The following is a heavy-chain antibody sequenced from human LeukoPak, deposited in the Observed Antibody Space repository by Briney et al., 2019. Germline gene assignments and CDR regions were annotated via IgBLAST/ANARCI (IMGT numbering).Heavy chain of an antibody. D-gene: IGHD6-19*01. CDR2: IASSGTIK. CDR1: GFPFSVYE. CDR3: ALLAVASDFDY. Sequence: GESLRLSCVASGFPFSVYEMNWARQAPGKGLEWVSNIASSGTIKYYADSVKGRFSISRDNAKSSLYLQMNSLRVEDTAVYYCALLAVASDFDYWGQGALVTVSS. J-gene: IGHJ4*02. V-gene: IGHV3-48*03.